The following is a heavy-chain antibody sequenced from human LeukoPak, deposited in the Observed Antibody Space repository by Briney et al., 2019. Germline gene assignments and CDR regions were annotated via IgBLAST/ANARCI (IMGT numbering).Heavy chain of an antibody. CDR1: GGSISSSSYY. D-gene: IGHD6-19*01. J-gene: IGHJ4*02. Sequence: TSETLSLTCTVSGGSISSSSYYWGWIRQPPGKGLEWIGSIYYSGSTYYNPSLKSRVTISVDTSKNQFSLKLSSVTAADTAVYYCARGGWPPGRPFDYWGQGTLVTVSS. CDR2: IYYSGST. CDR3: ARGGWPPGRPFDY. V-gene: IGHV4-39*07.